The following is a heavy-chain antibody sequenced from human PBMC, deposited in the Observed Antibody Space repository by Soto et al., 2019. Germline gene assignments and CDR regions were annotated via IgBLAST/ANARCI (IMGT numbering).Heavy chain of an antibody. CDR1: GYSFTSYD. Sequence: QVQLVQSGTEVMTSGASVKVSCKASGYSFTSYDINWLRQATGQGPEWMGWVNPNTGDTGLAQRFQARVTLSSDTSINTAYVEVSSLRPDDTAIYFCARAPRPAAIAVLDHWGQGTLVAVSS. D-gene: IGHD6-19*01. CDR3: ARAPRPAAIAVLDH. CDR2: VNPNTGDT. V-gene: IGHV1-8*01. J-gene: IGHJ4*02.